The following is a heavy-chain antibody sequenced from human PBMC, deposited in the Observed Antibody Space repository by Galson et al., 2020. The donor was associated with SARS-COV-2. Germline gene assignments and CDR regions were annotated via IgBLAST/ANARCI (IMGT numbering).Heavy chain of an antibody. CDR2: IGTAGDR. D-gene: IGHD1-26*01. Sequence: GGSLRLSCAASGFTFSSYDMHWVRQATGKGLEWDSAIGTAGDRYYPGSVKGRFTISRENAKNSLYLQMNSLRAGDTAVYYCARKGPGGSYDYWGQGTLVTVSS. V-gene: IGHV3-13*05. J-gene: IGHJ4*02. CDR3: ARKGPGGSYDY. CDR1: GFTFSSYD.